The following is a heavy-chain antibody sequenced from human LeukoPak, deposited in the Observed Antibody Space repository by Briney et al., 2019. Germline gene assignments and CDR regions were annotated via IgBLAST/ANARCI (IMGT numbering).Heavy chain of an antibody. Sequence: PGGSLRLSCAASGFTLSSYSMNWVRQAPGKGLEWVSYISSSGSTIYYADSVKGRLTISRDNAKNSLYLQMNSLRAEDTAVYYCAELGITMIGGVWGKGTTVTISS. V-gene: IGHV3-48*04. CDR3: AELGITMIGGV. J-gene: IGHJ6*04. CDR2: ISSSGSTI. D-gene: IGHD3-10*02. CDR1: GFTLSSYS.